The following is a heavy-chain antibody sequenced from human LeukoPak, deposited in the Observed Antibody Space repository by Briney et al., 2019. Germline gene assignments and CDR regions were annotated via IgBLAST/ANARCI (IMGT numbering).Heavy chain of an antibody. V-gene: IGHV3-7*01. D-gene: IGHD3-22*01. CDR3: AREDTYSSDTWYGPDY. CDR2: IKEDGSQK. Sequence: PGGSLRLSCAVSGFTFSSYWMTWVRQAPGKGLEWVANIKEDGSQKYYVDSVKGRFTISRDDAKNSLSLQMNSLRADDTAVYYCAREDTYSSDTWYGPDYWGQGTLVTVSS. J-gene: IGHJ4*02. CDR1: GFTFSSYW.